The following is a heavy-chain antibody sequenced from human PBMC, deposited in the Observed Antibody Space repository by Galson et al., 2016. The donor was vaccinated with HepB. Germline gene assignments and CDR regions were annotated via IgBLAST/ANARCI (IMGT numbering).Heavy chain of an antibody. D-gene: IGHD2-15*01. J-gene: IGHJ5*02. CDR3: ASLGYCGGGTCSSTSFS. CDR1: GDSVSSGNYY. CDR2: VYYSGST. V-gene: IGHV4-61*01. Sequence: LSLTCAVSGDSVSSGNYYWSWIRQPPGRGLEWIGYVYYSGSTNYNPALKSRVTVSADTSKNQYSLTLSSVTAADTAVYYCASLGYCGGGTCSSTSFSWGQGTLVTVSS.